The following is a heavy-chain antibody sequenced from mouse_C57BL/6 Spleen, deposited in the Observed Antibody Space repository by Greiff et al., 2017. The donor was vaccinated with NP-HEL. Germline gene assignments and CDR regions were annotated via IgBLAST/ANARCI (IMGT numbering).Heavy chain of an antibody. CDR2: IDPSDSET. V-gene: IGHV1-52*01. D-gene: IGHD1-1*01. CDR1: GYTFTSYW. Sequence: VQLQQPGAELVRPGSSVKLSCKASGYTFTSYWMHWVKQRPIQGLEWIGNIDPSDSETHYNQKFKDKATLTVDKSSSTAYMQLSSLTSEDSAVYYCARYYGSSYNYFDYLGQGTTLTVSS. J-gene: IGHJ2*01. CDR3: ARYYGSSYNYFDY.